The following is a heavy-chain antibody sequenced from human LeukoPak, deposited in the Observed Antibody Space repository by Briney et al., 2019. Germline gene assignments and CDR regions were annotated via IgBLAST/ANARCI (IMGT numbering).Heavy chain of an antibody. CDR2: IIPIFGTA. CDR3: ATEWELRSFHP. J-gene: IGHJ5*02. Sequence: SVKVSCKASGGTFSSYAISWVRQAPGQGLEWMGGIIPIFGTANYAQKFQGRVTITADKSTSTAYMELSSLRSEDTAVYYCATEWELRSFHPWGQGTLVTVSS. CDR1: GGTFSSYA. D-gene: IGHD1-26*01. V-gene: IGHV1-69*06.